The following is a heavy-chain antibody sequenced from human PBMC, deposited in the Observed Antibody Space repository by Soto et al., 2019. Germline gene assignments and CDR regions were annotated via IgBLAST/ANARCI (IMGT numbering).Heavy chain of an antibody. Sequence: VSVKVSYKASGYTFTDFAIHWVRQAPGQSPEWMGWINTVNGNTKYSQKFRDRVSISRDISASTAYMELSRLRSQDTAVYYCARDWDVYDSGACGDWGQGTLFTVS. V-gene: IGHV1-3*04. CDR3: ARDWDVYDSGACGD. CDR1: GYTFTDFA. D-gene: IGHD3-22*01. J-gene: IGHJ4*02. CDR2: INTVNGNT.